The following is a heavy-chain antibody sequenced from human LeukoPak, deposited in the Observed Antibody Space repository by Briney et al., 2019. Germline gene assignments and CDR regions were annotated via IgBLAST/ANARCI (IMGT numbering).Heavy chain of an antibody. CDR3: ARHVGQIDY. V-gene: IGHV1-46*01. Sequence: ASVTVSFTCSGYTVTNYYMHWVGQAPGQGRGWMGIIHPSGGSTSYAQKFQGTVTMTRNTSISTAYMELSSLRSEDTAVYYCARHVGQIDYWGQGTLVTVSS. CDR2: IHPSGGST. J-gene: IGHJ4*02. CDR1: GYTVTNYY.